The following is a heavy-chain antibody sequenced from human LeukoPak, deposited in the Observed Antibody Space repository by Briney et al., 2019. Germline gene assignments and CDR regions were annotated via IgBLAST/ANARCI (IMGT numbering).Heavy chain of an antibody. CDR2: ISGSGGST. Sequence: GGSLRLSCAASGFTFSSYAMSWVRQAPGKGLEWVSAISGSGGSTYYADSVKGRFTISRDNSKNTLHLQMNSLRAEDTAVYYCAKLAPERSVRYFDWLCYFDYWGQGTLVTVSS. D-gene: IGHD3-9*01. V-gene: IGHV3-23*01. CDR1: GFTFSSYA. CDR3: AKLAPERSVRYFDWLCYFDY. J-gene: IGHJ4*02.